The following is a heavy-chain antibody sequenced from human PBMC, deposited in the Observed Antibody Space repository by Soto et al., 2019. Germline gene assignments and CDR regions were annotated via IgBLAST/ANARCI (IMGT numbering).Heavy chain of an antibody. Sequence: QVQLQESGPGLMKPSQTLSLTCSVSGGSITSGGFFWSWVRQDPGGGLELIAYIYYSGYNYYHPSLKSRLSITMDTSKNQFSLKLSSVTAADTAVYYCARGSSPHYGMDGWGQGTTVTVSS. V-gene: IGHV4-31*03. CDR2: IYYSGYN. CDR1: GGSITSGGFF. D-gene: IGHD6-6*01. J-gene: IGHJ6*02. CDR3: ARGSSPHYGMDG.